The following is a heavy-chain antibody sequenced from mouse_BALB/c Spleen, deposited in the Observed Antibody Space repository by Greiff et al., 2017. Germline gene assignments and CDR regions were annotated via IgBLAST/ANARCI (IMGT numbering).Heavy chain of an antibody. J-gene: IGHJ3*01. CDR2: IWAGGST. CDR3: ARDWEARATGFAY. Sequence: QVQLQQSGPGLVAPSQSLSITCTVSGFSLTSYGVHWVRQPPGKGLEWLGVIWAGGSTNYNSALMSRLSISKDNSKSQVFLKMNSLQTDDTAMYYCARDWEARATGFAYWGQGTLVTVSA. CDR1: GFSLTSYG. D-gene: IGHD3-1*01. V-gene: IGHV2-9*02.